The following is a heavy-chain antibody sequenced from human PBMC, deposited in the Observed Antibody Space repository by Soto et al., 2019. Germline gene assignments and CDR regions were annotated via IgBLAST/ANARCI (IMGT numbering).Heavy chain of an antibody. Sequence: QVHLQESGPGLVKPSQTLSLTCTVSGGSISSGPYYWNWIRQHPGKGLEWIGNIYYSGRTNYNPSLKSRVSISVDTSENQFSLKLSSVTAADTAVYYCARDLSGRSDYWGQGTLVTVSS. V-gene: IGHV4-31*03. CDR3: ARDLSGRSDY. CDR2: IYYSGRT. D-gene: IGHD1-26*01. J-gene: IGHJ4*02. CDR1: GGSISSGPYY.